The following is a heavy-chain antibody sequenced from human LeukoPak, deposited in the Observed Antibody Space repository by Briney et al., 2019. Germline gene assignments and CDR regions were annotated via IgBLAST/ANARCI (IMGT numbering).Heavy chain of an antibody. CDR3: ARDGSPLRSGYSNFDY. Sequence: SVKVSCKASGGTFSSYAISWVRQAPGQGLEWMGGIIPIFGTANYARKFQGRVTITADESTSTAYMELSSLRSEDTAVYYCARDGSPLRSGYSNFDYWGQGTLVTVSS. CDR2: IIPIFGTA. J-gene: IGHJ4*02. CDR1: GGTFSSYA. D-gene: IGHD3-22*01. V-gene: IGHV1-69*13.